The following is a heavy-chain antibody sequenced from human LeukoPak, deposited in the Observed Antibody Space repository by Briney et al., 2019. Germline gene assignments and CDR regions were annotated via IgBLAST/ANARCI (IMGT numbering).Heavy chain of an antibody. CDR2: IRGDESRK. CDR3: AQDSMRGYSSGWYYFDY. V-gene: IGHV3-7*01. J-gene: IGHJ4*02. Sequence: TGGSLRLSCAASGFSFSSYWMTWLRQAPGKGLEWVANIRGDESRKYYLDSVTGRFTISRDNAKNSLYLQMNSLRAEDTAVYYCAQDSMRGYSSGWYYFDYWGQGTLVTVSS. D-gene: IGHD6-19*01. CDR1: GFSFSSYW.